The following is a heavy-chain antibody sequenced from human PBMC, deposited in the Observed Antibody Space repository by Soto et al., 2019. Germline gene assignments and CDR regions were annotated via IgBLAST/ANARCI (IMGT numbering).Heavy chain of an antibody. D-gene: IGHD3-10*01. Sequence: PSETLSLTCTVSGDSISSYYWSWIRQPPGKGLEWIGYIYYSGSTNYNPSFKSRVTMSVDTSKNQFSLKLSSVTAADTAVYYCARRMTNYYGLDYWGQGTLVTVSS. CDR3: ARRMTNYYGLDY. J-gene: IGHJ4*02. V-gene: IGHV4-59*12. CDR2: IYYSGST. CDR1: GDSISSYY.